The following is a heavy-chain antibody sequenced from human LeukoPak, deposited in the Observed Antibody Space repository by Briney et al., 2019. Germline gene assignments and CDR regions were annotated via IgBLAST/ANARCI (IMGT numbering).Heavy chain of an antibody. D-gene: IGHD2-21*01. J-gene: IGHJ6*03. V-gene: IGHV4-4*09. CDR1: GGSISSYY. CDR2: IYTSGST. Sequence: SETLSLTCTVSGGSISSYYWSWIRQPPGKGLEWIGYIYTSGSTNYNPSLKSRVTISVDTSKNQFSLKLSSVTAADTAVYYCARHIASYYYYYMDVWDKGTTVTVSS. CDR3: ARHIASYYYYYMDV.